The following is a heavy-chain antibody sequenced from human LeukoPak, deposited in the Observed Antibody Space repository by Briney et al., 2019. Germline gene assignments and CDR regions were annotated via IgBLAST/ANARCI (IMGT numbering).Heavy chain of an antibody. V-gene: IGHV1-18*01. J-gene: IGHJ5*02. CDR3: ARGRDPATEENWFDP. CDR1: GYTFTSYG. CDR2: ISAYNGNT. Sequence: GASVKVSCKASGYTFTSYGISWVRQAPGQGLEWMGWISAYNGNTNYAQKLQGRVTMTTDTSTSTAYMELRSLRSDDTAVYYCARGRDPATEENWFDPWGQGTLVTVSS. D-gene: IGHD1-26*01.